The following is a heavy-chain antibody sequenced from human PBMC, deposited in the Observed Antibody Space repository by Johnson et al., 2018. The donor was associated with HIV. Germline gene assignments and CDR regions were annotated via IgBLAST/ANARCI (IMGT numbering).Heavy chain of an antibody. CDR3: ARAPAWLRGFDI. J-gene: IGHJ3*02. V-gene: IGHV3-23*04. Sequence: VQLVESGGGVVQPGRSLRLSCAASGFTFRNYAMSWVRQAPGKGLEWVSAISGSGGSTYYADSVKGRFTISRDNSKNTLYLQMNRLTVEDTALYYCARAPAWLRGFDIWGQGTMVTVSS. D-gene: IGHD5-24*01. CDR1: GFTFRNYA. CDR2: ISGSGGST.